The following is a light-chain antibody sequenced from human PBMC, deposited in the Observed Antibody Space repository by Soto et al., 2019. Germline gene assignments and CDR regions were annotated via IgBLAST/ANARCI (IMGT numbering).Light chain of an antibody. CDR3: QSHDSSLTTFV. J-gene: IGLJ1*01. CDR1: SSNIWAEYD. Sequence: APGQRVAISCTGSSSNIWAEYDVHWYQQLPGTAPKRLIYGDNNRPSGVPDRFSGSKSGTSASLAITGLQPEDEADYYCQSHDSSLTTFVFGTGTRSPS. V-gene: IGLV1-40*01. CDR2: GDN.